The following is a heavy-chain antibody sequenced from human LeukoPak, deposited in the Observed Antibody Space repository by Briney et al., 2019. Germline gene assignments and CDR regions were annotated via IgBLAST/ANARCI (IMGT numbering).Heavy chain of an antibody. V-gene: IGHV3-30*09. J-gene: IGHJ4*02. CDR3: ATVTKVDFDY. CDR1: GFTFSSYT. CDR2: VSVEGIGR. Sequence: PGGSLRLSCAASGFTFSSYTFYWFRQAPGKGLEWVASVSVEGIGRYFPGSVEGRFAISRDDSKKSVFLQMNNLRPEDTAAYFCATVTKVDFDYWGQGTLVTVSS. D-gene: IGHD4-11*01.